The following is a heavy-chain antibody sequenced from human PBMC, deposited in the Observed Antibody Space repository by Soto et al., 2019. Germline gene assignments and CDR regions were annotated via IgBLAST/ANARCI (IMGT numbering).Heavy chain of an antibody. CDR2: ISSSGSTI. CDR1: GFTFSDYY. CDR3: ARDQVGYCSGGSCQSHYYYYRMDV. Sequence: GWSLILSCAASGFTFSDYYMSWIRQAPGKGLEWVSYISSSGSTIYYADSVKGRFTISRGNPKNSLYLQMNSLRAEDTAVYYCARDQVGYCSGGSCQSHYYYYRMDVWGQGNKVTVSS. D-gene: IGHD2-15*01. J-gene: IGHJ6*02. V-gene: IGHV3-11*01.